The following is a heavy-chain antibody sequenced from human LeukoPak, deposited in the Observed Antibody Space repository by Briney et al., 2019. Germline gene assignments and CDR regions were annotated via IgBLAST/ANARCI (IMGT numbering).Heavy chain of an antibody. CDR1: GFTFSSYS. J-gene: IGHJ4*02. D-gene: IGHD6-13*01. CDR3: ARDLLKAPGTQGY. Sequence: GGSLRLSCAASGFTFSSYSMNRVRQAPGKGLEWVSSISSSSSYIYYADSVKGRFTISRDNAKNSLYLQMNSLRAEDTAVYYCARDLLKAPGTQGYWGQGTLVTVSS. CDR2: ISSSSSYI. V-gene: IGHV3-21*01.